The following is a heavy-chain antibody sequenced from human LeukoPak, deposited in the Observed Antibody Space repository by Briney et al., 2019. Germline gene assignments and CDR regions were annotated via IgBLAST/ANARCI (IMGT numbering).Heavy chain of an antibody. Sequence: ASVKVSCKASGYTFTSYDINWVRQATGQGLEWMGWMDPNSGNTGYAQKFQGRVTMTRNTSISTAYMELSSLRSEDTAVYYCAREYSGYDYYYYGMDVWGQGTTVTVS. D-gene: IGHD5-12*01. CDR3: AREYSGYDYYYYGMDV. CDR2: MDPNSGNT. CDR1: GYTFTSYD. J-gene: IGHJ6*02. V-gene: IGHV1-8*01.